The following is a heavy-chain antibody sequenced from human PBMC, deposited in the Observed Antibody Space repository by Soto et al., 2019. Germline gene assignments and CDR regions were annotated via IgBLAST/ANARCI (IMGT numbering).Heavy chain of an antibody. Sequence: PXETLSLSCPVSGVSISSGDYYWSWIRQPPGKGLEWIGYIYYSGITYYNPSLKSRVTISVDTSKNQFSLKLSSVTAADTAVYYCARDEVRYDSSGYYPSAAFDIWGQGTMVTVSS. CDR3: ARDEVRYDSSGYYPSAAFDI. V-gene: IGHV4-30-4*01. D-gene: IGHD3-22*01. CDR2: IYYSGIT. J-gene: IGHJ3*02. CDR1: GVSISSGDYY.